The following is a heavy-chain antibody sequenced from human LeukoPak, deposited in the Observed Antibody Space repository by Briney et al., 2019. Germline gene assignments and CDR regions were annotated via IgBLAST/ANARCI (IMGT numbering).Heavy chain of an antibody. D-gene: IGHD6-13*01. CDR1: GYTFTGYY. J-gene: IGHJ5*02. Sequence: VASVKVSCKASGYTFTGYYMHWVRQAPGQGLEWMGRINPNSGGTNYAQKFQGRVTMTRDTSISTAYMELSRLRSDDTAVYYCARVAAAGTNWFDPWGQGTLVTVSS. CDR3: ARVAAAGTNWFDP. V-gene: IGHV1-2*06. CDR2: INPNSGGT.